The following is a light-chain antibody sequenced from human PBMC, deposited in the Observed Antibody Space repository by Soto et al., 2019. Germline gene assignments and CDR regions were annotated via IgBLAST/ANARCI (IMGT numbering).Light chain of an antibody. CDR3: QKYGSFWT. V-gene: IGKV1-5*03. Sequence: DSQMTQSPSTLSASVGDRVTITCRASQSISSWLAWYQQKPGKAPKLLIYKASTLKSGVPSRFSGSGSGTDFTLTIRRLEPDDFAVYYCQKYGSFWTFAQGTKVDIK. J-gene: IGKJ1*01. CDR2: KAS. CDR1: QSISSW.